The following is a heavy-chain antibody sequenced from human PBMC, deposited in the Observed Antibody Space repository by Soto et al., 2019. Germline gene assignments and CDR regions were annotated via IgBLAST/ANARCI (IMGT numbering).Heavy chain of an antibody. J-gene: IGHJ4*02. CDR3: AKERTRHFDY. Sequence: PGGSLRLSCAASGFTFSNYWMAWVRQAPGKGLEWVAVISYDGNNKYYADSVKGRLTISRDNSKNTVSLQMNSLRAEDTAVYYCAKERTRHFDYWGQGIPVTVSS. CDR2: ISYDGNNK. D-gene: IGHD1-1*01. V-gene: IGHV3-30*18. CDR1: GFTFSNYW.